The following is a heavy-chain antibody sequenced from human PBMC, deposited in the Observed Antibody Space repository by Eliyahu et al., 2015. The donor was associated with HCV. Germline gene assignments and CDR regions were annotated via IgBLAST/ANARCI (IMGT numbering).Heavy chain of an antibody. D-gene: IGHD6-19*01. J-gene: IGHJ4*02. CDR2: ISGSGGST. Sequence: EVQLLESGGGLVQPGGSLRLSCAASGFTFXXYAMSWVRQAPGKGLEWVSGISGSGGSTYYADSVKGRFTISRDNSKNTLYMQMNSLRAEDTAVYYCAKVEGVIAVAGTRIDYWGQGTLVTVSS. V-gene: IGHV3-23*01. CDR1: GFTFXXYA. CDR3: AKVEGVIAVAGTRIDY.